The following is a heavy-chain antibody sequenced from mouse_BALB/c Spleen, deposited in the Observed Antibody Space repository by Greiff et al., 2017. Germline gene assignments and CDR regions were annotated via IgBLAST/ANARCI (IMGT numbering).Heavy chain of an antibody. V-gene: IGHV7-3*02. Sequence: EVMLVESGGGLVQPGGSLRLSCATSGFTFTDYYMSWVRQPPGKALEWLGFIRNKANGYTTEYSASVKGRFTISRDNSQSILYLQMNTLRAENSATYYCARDADWTEYAMDCWDQGTSVTVSS. D-gene: IGHD4-1*01. CDR1: GFTFTDYY. CDR3: ARDADWTEYAMDC. CDR2: IRNKANGYTT. J-gene: IGHJ4*01.